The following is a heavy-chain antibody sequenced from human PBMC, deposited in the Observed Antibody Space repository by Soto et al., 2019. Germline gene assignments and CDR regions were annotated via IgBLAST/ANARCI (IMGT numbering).Heavy chain of an antibody. V-gene: IGHV4-39*01. CDR1: GGSISSSTYY. CDR3: ARLIGNSWLDS. CDR2: FFIGGNT. J-gene: IGHJ5*01. Sequence: SETLSLTCTVSGGSISSSTYYWGWMRQPPGKGLEWIASFFIGGNTYYNPSLKSRVTISVDTSKNQFSLKLSSVTAADTAVYYCARLIGNSWLDSWGQGTLVTVSS.